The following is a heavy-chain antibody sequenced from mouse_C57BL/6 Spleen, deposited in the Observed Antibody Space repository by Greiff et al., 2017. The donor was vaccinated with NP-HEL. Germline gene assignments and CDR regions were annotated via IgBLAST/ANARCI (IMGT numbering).Heavy chain of an antibody. J-gene: IGHJ4*01. V-gene: IGHV1-15*01. Sequence: VQLQQSGAELVRPGASVTLSCKASGYTFTDYEMHWVKQTPVHGLEWIGAIDPETGGTAYNQKFKGKAILTADKSSSTAYMELRSLTSEDSAVYYCTRGDHGAMDYWGQGTSVTVSS. CDR3: TRGDHGAMDY. CDR2: IDPETGGT. CDR1: GYTFTDYE. D-gene: IGHD3-3*01.